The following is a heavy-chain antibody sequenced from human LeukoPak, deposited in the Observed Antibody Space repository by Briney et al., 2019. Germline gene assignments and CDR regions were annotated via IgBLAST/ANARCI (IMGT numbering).Heavy chain of an antibody. Sequence: SETLSLTCTVSGVSISSTTYYWGWIRRPPGQGLEWIGSVLYSGGAYYNPSLKSQVTIFVDTSKNQISLKLSSVTAADTAVYYCGRHVGGDLYYHFDSWGQGTLVTVSS. CDR3: GRHVGGDLYYHFDS. CDR1: GVSISSTTYY. CDR2: VLYSGGA. D-gene: IGHD3-16*01. J-gene: IGHJ4*02. V-gene: IGHV4-39*01.